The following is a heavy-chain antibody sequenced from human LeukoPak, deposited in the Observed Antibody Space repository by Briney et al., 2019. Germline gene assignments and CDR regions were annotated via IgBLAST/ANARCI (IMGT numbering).Heavy chain of an antibody. CDR1: GVSISSSNSY. Sequence: SETLSLTCTVSGVSISSSNSYWGWIRQPPGKGLEWIGNIYNRGSTYYNPSLKSRVTISVDTSKNQFSLNLSSVTAADTAVYYCARHREYCSNITCYPFDFDYWGQGTLVTVSS. CDR3: ARHREYCSNITCYPFDFDY. V-gene: IGHV4-39*01. D-gene: IGHD2-2*01. CDR2: IYNRGST. J-gene: IGHJ4*02.